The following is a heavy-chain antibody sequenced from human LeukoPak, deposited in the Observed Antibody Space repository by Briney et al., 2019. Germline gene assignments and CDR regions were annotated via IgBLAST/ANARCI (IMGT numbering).Heavy chain of an antibody. CDR3: ARDRDDSWFYFDY. Sequence: GGSLRLSCAASGFTFSSYSMNWVRQAPGKGLEWVSSISSSSSYIYYADSGKGRFTASRDNAKNSLYLQLNSLRAEDTDVSSCARDRDDSWFYFDYWGQGTLVTVSS. CDR1: GFTFSSYS. CDR2: ISSSSSYI. D-gene: IGHD3-22*01. J-gene: IGHJ4*02. V-gene: IGHV3-21*01.